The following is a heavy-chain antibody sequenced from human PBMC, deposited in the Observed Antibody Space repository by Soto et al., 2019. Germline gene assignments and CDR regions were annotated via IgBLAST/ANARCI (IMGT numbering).Heavy chain of an antibody. D-gene: IGHD2-2*01. Sequence: GGSLRLSCAASGFTFSSYGMHWVRQAPGKGLEWVAVIWYDGSNKYYADSVKGRFTISRDNSKNTLYLQMNSLRAEDTAVYYCVRGQGYCSSTSCYQIDYWGQGTLVTVSS. J-gene: IGHJ4*02. CDR3: VRGQGYCSSTSCYQIDY. CDR1: GFTFSSYG. CDR2: IWYDGSNK. V-gene: IGHV3-33*01.